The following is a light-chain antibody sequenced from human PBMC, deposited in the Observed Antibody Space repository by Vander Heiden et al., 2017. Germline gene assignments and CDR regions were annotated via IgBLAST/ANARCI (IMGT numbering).Light chain of an antibody. Sequence: EIVMTQSPATLSVSPGERATLSCRASQSVSSNLAWYQQKPGQAPRLLIYGASTRATGIPARFSGSGSGTEFTLTISSLQSEDFAVYYCQQYSNWYTFGGGTKVEIK. CDR2: GAS. V-gene: IGKV3-15*01. J-gene: IGKJ4*01. CDR1: QSVSSN. CDR3: QQYSNWYT.